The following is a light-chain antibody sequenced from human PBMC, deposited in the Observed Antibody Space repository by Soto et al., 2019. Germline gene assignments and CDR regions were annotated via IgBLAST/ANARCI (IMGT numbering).Light chain of an antibody. CDR1: QGISSY. CDR3: KQLNSYPPT. J-gene: IGKJ4*01. Sequence: IQLTQSPTSLSASVGDSLTIIRPHSQGISSYLAWYQQKPGKAPKLLIYAASALQGGVPSRFSGSGSGTDFTLTISSLQPEDFATYSCKQLNSYPPTFGGGTKVDIK. V-gene: IGKV1-9*01. CDR2: AAS.